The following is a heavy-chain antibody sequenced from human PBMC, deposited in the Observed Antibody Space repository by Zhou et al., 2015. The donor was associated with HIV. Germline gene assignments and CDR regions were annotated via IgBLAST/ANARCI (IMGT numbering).Heavy chain of an antibody. CDR2: ISSSSSYI. CDR1: GFTFSSYS. D-gene: IGHD3-3*01. CDR3: ARYYDFWSGQSRYNYFDY. Sequence: EVQLVESGGGLVKPGGSLRLSCAASGFTFSSYSMNWVRQAPGKGLEWVSSISSSSSYIYYADSVKGRFTISRDNAKNSLYLQMNSLRAEDTAVYYCARYYDFWSGQSRYNYFDYWGQGTLVTVSS. V-gene: IGHV3-21*01. J-gene: IGHJ4*02.